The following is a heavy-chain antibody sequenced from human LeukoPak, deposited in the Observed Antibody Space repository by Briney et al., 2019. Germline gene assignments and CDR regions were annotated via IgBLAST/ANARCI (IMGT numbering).Heavy chain of an antibody. D-gene: IGHD6-13*01. CDR1: GFTFSSYG. J-gene: IGHJ5*02. CDR2: IWYDGSNK. V-gene: IGHV3-30*02. Sequence: PGGSLRLSCAASGFTFSSYGMHWVRQAPGKGLEWVAVIWYDGSNKYYADSVKGRFTISRDNSKNTLYLQMNSLRAEDTAVYYCAKVAAAAGSGEGNWFDPRGQGTLGTVSS. CDR3: AKVAAAAGSGEGNWFDP.